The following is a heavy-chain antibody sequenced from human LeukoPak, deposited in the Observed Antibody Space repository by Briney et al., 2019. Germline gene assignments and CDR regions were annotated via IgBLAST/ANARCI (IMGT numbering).Heavy chain of an antibody. D-gene: IGHD1-26*01. CDR3: ARDPGLGIVGATDAFDI. CDR1: GYTFTSYG. Sequence: ASVKVSCKASGYTFTSYGISWVRQAPGQGLEWMGWISAYNGNTNYAQKLQGRVTMTTDTSTSTAYMELRSLRSDDTAVYYCARDPGLGIVGATDAFDIWGQGTMVTVS. V-gene: IGHV1-18*01. J-gene: IGHJ3*02. CDR2: ISAYNGNT.